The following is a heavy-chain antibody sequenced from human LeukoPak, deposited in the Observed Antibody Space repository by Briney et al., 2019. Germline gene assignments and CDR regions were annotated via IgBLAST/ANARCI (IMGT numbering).Heavy chain of an antibody. J-gene: IGHJ5*02. CDR3: ARRWLTGFDP. CDR2: INHSGST. CDR1: GGSFSGYY. Sequence: SETLSLTCAVYGGSFSGYYWSWIRQPPGKGLEWIGEINHSGSTNYNPSLKSRVTISVDTSKNQFSLKLSSVTAADTAVYYCARRWLTGFDPWGQGTLVTVSS. D-gene: IGHD3-9*01. V-gene: IGHV4-34*01.